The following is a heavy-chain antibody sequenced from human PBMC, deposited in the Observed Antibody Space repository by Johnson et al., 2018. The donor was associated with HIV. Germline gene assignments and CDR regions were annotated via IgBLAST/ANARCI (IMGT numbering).Heavy chain of an antibody. J-gene: IGHJ3*02. CDR1: GFTLSNYW. V-gene: IGHV3-7*05. CDR2: INQDGSEK. Sequence: VQLVESGGGLVQREGSLRLSCAASGFTLSNYWMSWVRQAPGKGLEWVANINQDGSEKYFVDSVKGRFTISRDNAKNSLYLQMNTLRAEDTAVYYCARLIAVVIDGFDIWGQGTMVTVSS. CDR3: ARLIAVVIDGFDI. D-gene: IGHD3-22*01.